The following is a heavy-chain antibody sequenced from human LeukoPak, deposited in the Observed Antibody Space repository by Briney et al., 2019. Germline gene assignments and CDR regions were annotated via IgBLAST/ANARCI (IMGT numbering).Heavy chain of an antibody. V-gene: IGHV4-59*01. D-gene: IGHD6-19*01. CDR2: IYYSGST. Sequence: SETLSLTCTVSGGSISSYYWSWIRQPPGKGLEWIGYIYYSGSTNYNPSLKSRVTISVDTSKNQFSLKLSSVTAADTAVYYCASDSSGWYRRGFDYWGQGTLVTVSS. J-gene: IGHJ4*02. CDR1: GGSISSYY. CDR3: ASDSSGWYRRGFDY.